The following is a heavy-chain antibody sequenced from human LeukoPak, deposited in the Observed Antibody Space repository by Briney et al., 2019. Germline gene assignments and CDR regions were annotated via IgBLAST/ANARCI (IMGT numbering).Heavy chain of an antibody. V-gene: IGHV4-59*01. CDR2: ISYSGNT. CDR3: ARALVGATDRFDP. J-gene: IGHJ5*02. Sequence: SETLSLTCTVSGGSFRGCYWSWVRQSPGKGLEWFGYISYSGNTNYNPSLKSRVIISVDTSRNHFSLKVNSVTAADTAVYYCARALVGATDRFDPWGQGTLVTVSS. CDR1: GGSFRGCY. D-gene: IGHD1-26*01.